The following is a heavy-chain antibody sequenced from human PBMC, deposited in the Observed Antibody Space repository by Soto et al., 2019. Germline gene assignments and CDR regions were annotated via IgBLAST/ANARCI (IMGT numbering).Heavy chain of an antibody. CDR1: GFTFSSYS. CDR3: ARFVPATERGHFDY. J-gene: IGHJ4*02. Sequence: EVQLVESGGGLVKPGGSLRLSCAASGFTFSSYSMNWVRQAPGKGLEWVSSISSSSSYIYYADSVKGRFTISRDNAKNSLYLQMNSLRAEDTAVYYCARFVPATERGHFDYWGQGTLVTVSS. V-gene: IGHV3-21*01. D-gene: IGHD2-2*01. CDR2: ISSSSSYI.